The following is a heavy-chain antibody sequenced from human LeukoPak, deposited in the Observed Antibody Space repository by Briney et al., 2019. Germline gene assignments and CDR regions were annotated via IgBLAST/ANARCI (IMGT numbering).Heavy chain of an antibody. CDR2: IKPNSGGT. D-gene: IGHD6-13*01. CDR1: GYTFTGYY. V-gene: IGHV1-2*02. CDR3: ARDRWYSRNWNDAVDI. J-gene: IGHJ3*02. Sequence: ASVKVSCKPSGYTFTGYYMHWVRQTPGQGLEWMGWIKPNSGGTNYAQKVQGRVTMTTDTSTSTAYMELRSLRSDDTAVYYCARDRWYSRNWNDAVDIWGQGTMVTVSS.